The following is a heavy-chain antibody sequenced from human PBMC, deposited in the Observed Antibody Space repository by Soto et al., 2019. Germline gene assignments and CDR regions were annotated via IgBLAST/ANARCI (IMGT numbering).Heavy chain of an antibody. D-gene: IGHD1-20*01. CDR1: GGSMNTYY. Sequence: QVQLKESGPGLVKSSETLSLTCTVSGGSMNTYYWSWIRQPPRKGLQWIGYVYSSGSTKYNPSLKTRVTMXXDXYXXQFSLQLRSVTDADTAVYYCARELPYNWSDGPFDYWGQGNLVTVSS. V-gene: IGHV4-59*01. CDR2: VYSSGST. J-gene: IGHJ4*02. CDR3: ARELPYNWSDGPFDY.